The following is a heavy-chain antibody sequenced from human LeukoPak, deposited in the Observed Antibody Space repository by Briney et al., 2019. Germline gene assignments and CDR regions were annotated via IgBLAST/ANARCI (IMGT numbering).Heavy chain of an antibody. CDR1: GYTFTGYY. J-gene: IGHJ5*02. Sequence: ASVKVSCKASGYTFTGYYMHWVRQAPGQGLEWTGWINPNSGGTNYAQKFQGRVTMTRDTSISTAYMELSRLRSDDTAVYYCARAPRLPWFGESNWFDPWGQGTLVTVSS. CDR3: ARAPRLPWFGESNWFDP. V-gene: IGHV1-2*02. D-gene: IGHD3-10*01. CDR2: INPNSGGT.